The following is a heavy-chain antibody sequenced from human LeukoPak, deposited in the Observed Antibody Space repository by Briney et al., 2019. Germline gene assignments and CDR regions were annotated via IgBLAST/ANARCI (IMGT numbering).Heavy chain of an antibody. CDR1: GFPFGDYA. J-gene: IGHJ4*02. V-gene: IGHV3-49*04. Sequence: PGGSLRLSCAASGFPFGDYALNWVRQAPGKGLEWVGFIRSNAYGGTSEYAASAKGRFTVSRDDSKSIAYLQMNSLRTEDTAVYFCTRLRGYGDNHYWGQGTLVTVSS. CDR3: TRLRGYGDNHY. D-gene: IGHD4-17*01. CDR2: IRSNAYGGTS.